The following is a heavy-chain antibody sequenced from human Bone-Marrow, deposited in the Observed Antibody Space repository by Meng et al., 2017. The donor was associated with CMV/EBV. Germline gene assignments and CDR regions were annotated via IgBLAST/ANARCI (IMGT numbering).Heavy chain of an antibody. D-gene: IGHD7-27*01. CDR1: GGSVSSGSYY. Sequence: ESLKISCTVSGGSVSSGSYYWSWIRQPPGKGLEWIGYIYYSGSTNYHPSLKSRVTISVDTSKNQFSLKLRSVTAADTAVYYCARVAPDNWGSCWFDPWGQGTLVTVSS. CDR3: ARVAPDNWGSCWFDP. V-gene: IGHV4-61*01. CDR2: IYYSGST. J-gene: IGHJ5*02.